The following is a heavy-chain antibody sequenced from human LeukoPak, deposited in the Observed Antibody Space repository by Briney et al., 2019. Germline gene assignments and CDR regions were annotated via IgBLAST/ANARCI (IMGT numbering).Heavy chain of an antibody. J-gene: IGHJ4*02. Sequence: ASVKVSCKASGYTFTTYGISWVRQAPGQGLECMGWINPYNGNTNYAQKLQGRVTMTTDTSTSTAYMELRSLRSDDTAVYYCARELYGRFEYWGQGTLVTVSS. CDR2: INPYNGNT. V-gene: IGHV1-18*01. D-gene: IGHD2-2*02. CDR1: GYTFTTYG. CDR3: ARELYGRFEY.